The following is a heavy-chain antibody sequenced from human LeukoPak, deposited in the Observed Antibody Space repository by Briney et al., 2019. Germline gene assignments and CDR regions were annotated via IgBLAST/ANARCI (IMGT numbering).Heavy chain of an antibody. CDR2: ISYDGSNK. D-gene: IGHD3-22*01. CDR3: AKVYYYDSSGNYYYYYGMDV. Sequence: PGGSLRLSCAASGFTFSSYGMHWVRQAPGKGLEWVAVISYDGSNKYYADSVKGRFTISRDNSKNTLYLQMNSLRAEDTAVYYCAKVYYYDSSGNYYYYYGMDVWGQGTTVTVSS. V-gene: IGHV3-30*18. CDR1: GFTFSSYG. J-gene: IGHJ6*02.